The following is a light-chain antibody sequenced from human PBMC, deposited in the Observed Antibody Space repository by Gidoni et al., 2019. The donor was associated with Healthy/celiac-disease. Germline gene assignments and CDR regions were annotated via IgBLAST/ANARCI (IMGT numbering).Light chain of an antibody. CDR1: TGAVSSGHY. V-gene: IGLV7-46*01. CDR2: DPS. Sequence: QAGVTQETSLNGSPGGTVTPPCGSSTGAVSSGHYPYWFQQKPGQAPRTLIYDPSNTPSWTPARFSGSLLGGKAALTLSGAQPEDEAEYYCLLSYSGGGVFGTGTKVTVL. CDR3: LLSYSGGGV. J-gene: IGLJ1*01.